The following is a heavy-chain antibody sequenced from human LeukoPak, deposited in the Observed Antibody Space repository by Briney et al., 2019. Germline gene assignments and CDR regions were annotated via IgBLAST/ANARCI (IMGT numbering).Heavy chain of an antibody. V-gene: IGHV3-30*02. CDR3: AKAYYDSSGYYFPDAFDI. D-gene: IGHD3-22*01. CDR1: GFTFSSYG. CDR2: IRYDGSNK. J-gene: IGHJ3*02. Sequence: GRSLRLSCSASGFTFSSYGMHWVRQAPGKGLEWVAFIRYDGSNKYYADSVKGRFTISRDNSKNTLYLQMNSLRAEDTAVYYCAKAYYDSSGYYFPDAFDIWGQGTMVTVSS.